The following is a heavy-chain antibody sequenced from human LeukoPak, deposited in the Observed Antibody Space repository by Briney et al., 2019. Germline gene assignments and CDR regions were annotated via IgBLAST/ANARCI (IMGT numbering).Heavy chain of an antibody. D-gene: IGHD3-22*01. Sequence: PSQTLSLTCTVSGGSISSSSYYWGWIRQPPGKGLEWIGDIYYTGKTYYNPSLKSRVFISIDTYNNYFSLNLNFVTAADTAVYYCARRRYYDSTGYFEWGRGSLVTVSS. CDR2: IYYTGKT. J-gene: IGHJ1*01. CDR1: GGSISSSSYY. V-gene: IGHV4-39*02. CDR3: ARRRYYDSTGYFE.